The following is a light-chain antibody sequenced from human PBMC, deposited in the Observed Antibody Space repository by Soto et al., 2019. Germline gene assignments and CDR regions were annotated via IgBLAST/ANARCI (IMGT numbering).Light chain of an antibody. CDR3: SSYTSSSTVV. Sequence: QSARTQPASVSGSPGQSITASCTGTSSDVGGYNYVSWYQQHPGKAPKLMIYEVSNRPSGVSNRFSGSKSGNTASLTISGLQAEDEADYYCSSYTSSSTVVFGGATQLTVL. V-gene: IGLV2-14*01. CDR1: SSDVGGYNY. CDR2: EVS. J-gene: IGLJ2*01.